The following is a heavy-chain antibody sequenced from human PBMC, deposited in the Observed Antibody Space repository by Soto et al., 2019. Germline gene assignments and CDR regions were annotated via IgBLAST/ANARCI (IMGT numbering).Heavy chain of an antibody. D-gene: IGHD3-16*01. V-gene: IGHV3-66*01. J-gene: IGHJ4*02. CDR3: ARDPWAADY. Sequence: GGSLILSCAASGFTVSTKYMSWVRQAPGKGLEWVSVIYSGGSTFYADSVRGRFTISRDNSKNTVNLQMNSLKAEDTAVYYCARDPWAADYWGQGTLVTVSS. CDR2: IYSGGST. CDR1: GFTVSTKY.